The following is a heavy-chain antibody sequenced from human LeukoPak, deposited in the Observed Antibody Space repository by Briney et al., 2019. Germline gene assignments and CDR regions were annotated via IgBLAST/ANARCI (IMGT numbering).Heavy chain of an antibody. D-gene: IGHD1-1*01. V-gene: IGHV2-70*04. CDR1: GISLSTSEMR. CDR3: ARMRNDGSLEY. J-gene: IGHJ4*02. CDR2: IDWNDDK. Sequence: SGPTLVNPTQTLTLTCTLSGISLSTSEMRVSWIRHPPGKALEWLARIDWNDDKFDSTSLKTRLTISKDTSKTQVVLTMTNMDPVDTATYYCARMRNDGSLEYWGQGTLVTVSS.